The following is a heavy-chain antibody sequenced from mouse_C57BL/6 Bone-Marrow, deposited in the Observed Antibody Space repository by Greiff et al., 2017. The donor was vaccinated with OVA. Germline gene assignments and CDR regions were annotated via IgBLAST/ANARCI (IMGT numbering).Heavy chain of an antibody. Sequence: EVQVVESEGGLVQPGSSMKLSCTASGFTFSDYYMAWVRQVPEKGLEWVANINYDGSSTYYLDSLKSRFIISRDNAKNILYLQMSSLKSEDTATYYCARDRGWFYFDYWGQGTTLTVSS. CDR3: ARDRGWFYFDY. CDR1: GFTFSDYY. J-gene: IGHJ2*01. V-gene: IGHV5-16*01. D-gene: IGHD1-1*02. CDR2: INYDGSST.